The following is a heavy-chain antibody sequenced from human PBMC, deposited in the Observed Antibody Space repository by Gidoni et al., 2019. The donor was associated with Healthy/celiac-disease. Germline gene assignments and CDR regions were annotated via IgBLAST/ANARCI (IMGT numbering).Heavy chain of an antibody. CDR1: GYTFTGYY. J-gene: IGHJ4*02. Sequence: VQLGQSGAEVKKHGASVKVSCQASGYTFTGYYLHWVRQAPGQGLEWMGWINPNSGGTVYAQKFQGMVTMTRDTSISTAYMELIRLRSDDTAVYYCARVSGDSGYWGQGTLVTVSS. V-gene: IGHV1-2*02. CDR3: ARVSGDSGY. D-gene: IGHD1-26*01. CDR2: INPNSGGT.